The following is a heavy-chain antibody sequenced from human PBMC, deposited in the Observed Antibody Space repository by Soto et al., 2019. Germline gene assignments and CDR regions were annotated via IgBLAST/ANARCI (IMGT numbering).Heavy chain of an antibody. V-gene: IGHV3-7*01. CDR2: IKQDGSEK. J-gene: IGHJ6*02. D-gene: IGHD3-10*01. CDR1: GFTFSSYW. Sequence: GGSLRLSCAASGFTFSSYWMSWVRQAPGKGLEWVANIKQDGSEKYYVDSVKGRFTISRDNAKNSLYPQMNSLRAEDTAVYYCAHHISRILYGRPPYYYYGMDVWGQGTTVTVSS. CDR3: AHHISRILYGRPPYYYYGMDV.